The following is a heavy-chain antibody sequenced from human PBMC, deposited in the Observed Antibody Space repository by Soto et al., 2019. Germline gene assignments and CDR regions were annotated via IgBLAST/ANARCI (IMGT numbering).Heavy chain of an antibody. D-gene: IGHD3-3*01. Sequence: QVQLQQWGAGLLKPSETLSLTCAVYGGSFSGYYWSWIRQPPGKGLEWIGEINHSGSTNYNPSLKSRVTRSVDTSKNQCSLKLSSVTAADTAVYYRARGGARYYDFWSGYYTSPYYYGMDVWGQGTTVTVSS. J-gene: IGHJ6*02. CDR2: INHSGST. CDR3: ARGGARYYDFWSGYYTSPYYYGMDV. CDR1: GGSFSGYY. V-gene: IGHV4-34*01.